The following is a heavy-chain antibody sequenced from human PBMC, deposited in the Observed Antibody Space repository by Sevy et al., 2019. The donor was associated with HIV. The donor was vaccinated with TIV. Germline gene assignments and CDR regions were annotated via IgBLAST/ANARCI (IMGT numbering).Heavy chain of an antibody. D-gene: IGHD2-15*01. Sequence: GGSLRLSCAASGFTFSSYSINWVRQAPGKGLEWVSYISGSDTTIYYADSVKGRFTISRDNAKNSLYLQMNSLRVEDTAVYYCTRGVAALPGYYDGMDVWGQGTTVTVSS. CDR2: ISGSDTTI. CDR1: GFTFSSYS. J-gene: IGHJ6*02. CDR3: TRGVAALPGYYDGMDV. V-gene: IGHV3-48*01.